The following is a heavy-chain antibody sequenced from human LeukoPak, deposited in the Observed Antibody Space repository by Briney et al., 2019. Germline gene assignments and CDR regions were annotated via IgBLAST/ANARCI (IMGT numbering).Heavy chain of an antibody. D-gene: IGHD4-11*01. CDR1: GGTFSSYA. CDR2: IIPILGIA. J-gene: IGHJ4*02. Sequence: SVKVSCKASGGTFSSYAISWVRQAPGQGLEWMGRIIPILGIANYAQKFQGRVTITADKSTSTAYMELSSLRSEDTAVYYCAREVTVNPYYFDYWGQATRVTFSS. CDR3: AREVTVNPYYFDY. V-gene: IGHV1-69*04.